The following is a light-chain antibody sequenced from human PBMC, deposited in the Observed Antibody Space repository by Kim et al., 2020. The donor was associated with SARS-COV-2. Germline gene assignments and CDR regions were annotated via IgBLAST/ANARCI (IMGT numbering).Light chain of an antibody. Sequence: VSPGERATLSCRASQSVSSNLAWYQQKPGQAPRLLIYGASTRATGIPARFSGSGSGTEFTLTISSLQSEDFAVYYCQQYNNWPLTFGGGTKVEIK. V-gene: IGKV3D-15*01. CDR1: QSVSSN. CDR2: GAS. J-gene: IGKJ4*01. CDR3: QQYNNWPLT.